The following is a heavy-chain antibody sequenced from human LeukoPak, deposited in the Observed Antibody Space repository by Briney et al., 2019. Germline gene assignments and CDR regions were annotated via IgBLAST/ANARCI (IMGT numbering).Heavy chain of an antibody. V-gene: IGHV3-66*01. Sequence: PGGSLRLSCAASGFTVSSNYMSWVRQAPGKGLEWVSVIYSGGSTYYADSVKGRFTISRDNSKNTLYLQMNSLRAEDTAVYYCAREGGYYDSSGYYYGSLFGYWGQGTLVTVFS. CDR2: IYSGGST. D-gene: IGHD3-22*01. J-gene: IGHJ4*02. CDR3: AREGGYYDSSGYYYGSLFGY. CDR1: GFTVSSNY.